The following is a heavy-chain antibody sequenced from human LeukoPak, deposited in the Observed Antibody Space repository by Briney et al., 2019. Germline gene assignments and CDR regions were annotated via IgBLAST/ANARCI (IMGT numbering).Heavy chain of an antibody. Sequence: GGSLRLSCAASGFTFTNAWMNWVRQAPGKGLEWVGRIKSKADGETIDYAAPVKGRFTFSRDDSKNMLYLQMNSLKSEDTAVYYCATPLDYYDSSGYHQGGDWGQGTLVTVSS. J-gene: IGHJ4*02. CDR3: ATPLDYYDSSGYHQGGD. CDR2: IKSKADGETI. V-gene: IGHV3-15*07. D-gene: IGHD3-22*01. CDR1: GFTFTNAW.